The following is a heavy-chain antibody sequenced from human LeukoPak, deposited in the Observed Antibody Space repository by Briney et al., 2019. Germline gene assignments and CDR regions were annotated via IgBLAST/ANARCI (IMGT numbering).Heavy chain of an antibody. V-gene: IGHV3-23*01. D-gene: IGHD3/OR15-3a*01. CDR2: ISDSGGST. CDR1: AFTFSSYA. CDR3: VQAYLDWLSHDPFDI. Sequence: GGSLRLSCAASAFTFSSYAMSWVRQAPGKGLEWVSAISDSGGSTYYADSVKGRFTISRDNSKNTLYLQMNSLRAEDMAVYYCVQAYLDWLSHDPFDIWGPGTMVTVPS. J-gene: IGHJ3*02.